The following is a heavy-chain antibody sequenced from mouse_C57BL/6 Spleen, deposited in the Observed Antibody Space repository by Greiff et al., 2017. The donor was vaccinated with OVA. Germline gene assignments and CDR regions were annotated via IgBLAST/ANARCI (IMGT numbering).Heavy chain of an antibody. J-gene: IGHJ4*01. V-gene: IGHV14-2*01. D-gene: IGHD4-1*02. CDR3: ASPNWDEAMDY. CDR2: IDPEDGET. CDR1: GFNIKDYY. Sequence: VQLKQSGAELVKPGASVKLSCTASGFNIKDYYMHWVKQRTEQGLEWIGRIDPEDGETKYAPKFQGKATIKADTASNTAYLQLSSLTSEDTAVYYCASPNWDEAMDYWGQGTSVTVSS.